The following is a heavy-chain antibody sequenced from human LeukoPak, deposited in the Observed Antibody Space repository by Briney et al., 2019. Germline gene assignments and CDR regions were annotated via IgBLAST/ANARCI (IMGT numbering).Heavy chain of an antibody. D-gene: IGHD3-9*01. CDR1: GFTFNTFN. CDR2: ITSGGDYI. Sequence: PGGSLRLSCAASGFTFNTFNMTWVRQAPGKGLEWVSSITSGGDYIYYADSVKGRFPTSRDNAKNSLSLQLNSLRVEDTAVYYCARGHYDVLAASYKWTPDYWGQGTLVTVSS. J-gene: IGHJ4*02. CDR3: ARGHYDVLAASYKWTPDY. V-gene: IGHV3-21*01.